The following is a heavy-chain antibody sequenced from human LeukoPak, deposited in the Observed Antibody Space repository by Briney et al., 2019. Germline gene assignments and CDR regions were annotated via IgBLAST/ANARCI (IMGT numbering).Heavy chain of an antibody. D-gene: IGHD6-13*01. J-gene: IGHJ4*02. V-gene: IGHV3-23*01. CDR1: GFTFSTYG. Sequence: GGSLRLSCAASGFTFSTYGMTWVGQAPGKGLEWVSAISGSGGSTHYADSVKGRFTISRDNSKNTLYLQMNSLRAEDTALYYCAKTGGIAAAHWGQGTLVTVSS. CDR3: AKTGGIAAAH. CDR2: ISGSGGST.